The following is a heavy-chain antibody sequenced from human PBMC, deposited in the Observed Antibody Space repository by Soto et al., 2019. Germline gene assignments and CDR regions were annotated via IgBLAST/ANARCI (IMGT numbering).Heavy chain of an antibody. CDR1: GGSFSGYY. CDR3: ARDKITGLFDY. Sequence: QVQLQQWGAGLLKPSETLSLTCAVYGGSFSGYYWTWIRQPPGTGLEWIGEINHSGSTNYNPSLKSRVTISVETSKNQFSLKLTSVTAADTAVYYFARDKITGLFDYWGQGTLVTVSS. D-gene: IGHD2-8*02. CDR2: INHSGST. J-gene: IGHJ4*02. V-gene: IGHV4-34*01.